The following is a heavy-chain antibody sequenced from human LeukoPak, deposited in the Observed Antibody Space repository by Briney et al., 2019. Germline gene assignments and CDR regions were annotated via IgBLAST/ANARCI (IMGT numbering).Heavy chain of an antibody. CDR1: GGSLSSGSYY. V-gene: IGHV4-61*01. Sequence: SETLSLTCTVSGGSLSSGSYYWSWIRQPPGKGLEWIGYIYYSGSTNYNPSLKSRVTISVDTSKNQFSLKLSSVTAADTAVYYCARESQRRGMVRGDVFDYWGQGTLVTVSS. CDR3: ARESQRRGMVRGDVFDY. D-gene: IGHD3-10*01. J-gene: IGHJ4*02. CDR2: IYYSGST.